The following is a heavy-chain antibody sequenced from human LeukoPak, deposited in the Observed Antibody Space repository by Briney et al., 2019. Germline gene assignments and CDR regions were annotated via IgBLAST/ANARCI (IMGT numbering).Heavy chain of an antibody. J-gene: IGHJ5*02. CDR2: INPNSGGT. Sequence: VSVKVSCKASGYTFTGYYMHWVRQAPGQGLEWMGWINPNSGGTNYAQKFQGRVTMTRDTSISTAYMELSRLRSDDTAVYYCARDRVAAALFDPWGQGTLVTVSS. D-gene: IGHD6-19*01. V-gene: IGHV1-2*02. CDR1: GYTFTGYY. CDR3: ARDRVAAALFDP.